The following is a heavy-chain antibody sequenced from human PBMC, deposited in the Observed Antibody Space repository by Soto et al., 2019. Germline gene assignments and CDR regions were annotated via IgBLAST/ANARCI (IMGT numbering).Heavy chain of an antibody. D-gene: IGHD3-22*01. CDR1: GYSFAGYW. CDR2: IDPSDSQT. J-gene: IGHJ4*02. Sequence: GESLKISWKGSGYSFAGYWITWVRQKPGKGLEWMGRIDPSDSQTYYSPSFRGHVTISVTKSITTVFLQWSSLRASDTAMYYCARQIYDSDTGPNFQYYFDSWGQGTPVTVSS. V-gene: IGHV5-10-1*01. CDR3: ARQIYDSDTGPNFQYYFDS.